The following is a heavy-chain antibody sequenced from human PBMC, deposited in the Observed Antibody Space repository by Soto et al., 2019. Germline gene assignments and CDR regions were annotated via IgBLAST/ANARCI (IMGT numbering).Heavy chain of an antibody. CDR2: ISGSGGST. CDR1: GFTFSSYS. J-gene: IGHJ4*02. CDR3: AKDRGYISGIPGY. D-gene: IGHD3-10*01. Sequence: GGSLRLSCAASGFTFSSYSMNWVRQAPGKGLEWVSAISGSGGSTYYADSVKGRFTISRDNSKNTLYLQMNSLRAEDTAVYYCAKDRGYISGIPGYWGQGTLVTVSS. V-gene: IGHV3-23*01.